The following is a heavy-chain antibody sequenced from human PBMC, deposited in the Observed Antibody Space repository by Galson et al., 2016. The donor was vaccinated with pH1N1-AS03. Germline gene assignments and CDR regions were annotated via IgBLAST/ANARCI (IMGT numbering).Heavy chain of an antibody. CDR2: IKGGGSEK. CDR3: TRDVALVSPGGMAY. Sequence: SLRLSCAASGFTFSSYWLTWVRQAPGKGLEWVSNIKGGGSEKYYADAVRGRVTIYRDNGKNSLYLQMNSMRAEDTAVYYCTRDVALVSPGGMAYWGQGTLVTVSS. D-gene: IGHD2-8*01. V-gene: IGHV3-7*03. J-gene: IGHJ4*02. CDR1: GFTFSSYW.